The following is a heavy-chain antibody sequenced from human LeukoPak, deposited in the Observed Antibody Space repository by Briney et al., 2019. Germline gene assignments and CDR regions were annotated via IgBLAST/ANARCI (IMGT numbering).Heavy chain of an antibody. J-gene: IGHJ3*02. V-gene: IGHV1-2*02. CDR3: ARVRKMITFGGVIVTSAFDI. Sequence: GASVKVSCKASGYTFTGYYMHWVRQAPGQGLEWMGWINPNSGGTNYAQKFQGRVTMTRDTSISTAYMELSRLRSDDTAVYYCARVRKMITFGGVIVTSAFDIWGQGTMVTVSS. D-gene: IGHD3-16*02. CDR1: GYTFTGYY. CDR2: INPNSGGT.